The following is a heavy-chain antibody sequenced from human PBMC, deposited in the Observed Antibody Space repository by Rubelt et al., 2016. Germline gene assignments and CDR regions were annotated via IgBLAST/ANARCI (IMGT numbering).Heavy chain of an antibody. CDR3: TRGYSRSLEDFDY. J-gene: IGHJ4*02. Sequence: QLQLQESGPGLVKPSETLSLTCIVSGGSISSSSYYWGWIRQSPGKGLEWIGSMYYSGSTYYNPSLKSRVTISVDTSKNQFSLMLRMVPAAETAGYYCTRGYSRSLEDFDYWGQGTLVTVSS. CDR1: GGSISSSSYY. D-gene: IGHD6-6*01. V-gene: IGHV4-39*07. CDR2: MYYSGST.